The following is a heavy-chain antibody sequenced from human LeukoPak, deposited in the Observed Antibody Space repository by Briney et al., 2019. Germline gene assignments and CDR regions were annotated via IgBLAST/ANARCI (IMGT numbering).Heavy chain of an antibody. CDR2: IYFDGNT. D-gene: IGHD6-6*01. J-gene: IGHJ6*03. CDR3: ATDSHYTTSSNYYYYYTNV. CDR1: GASISSSSYY. V-gene: IGHV4-39*07. Sequence: SETLSLTCSVSGASISSSSYYWGWIRQPPGKGLEWIGNIYFDGNTYYSPSLKSRLTISIDTSKNQFSLQLTSVSAVDTAVYFCATDSHYTTSSNYYYYYTNVWGKGTTVTVSS.